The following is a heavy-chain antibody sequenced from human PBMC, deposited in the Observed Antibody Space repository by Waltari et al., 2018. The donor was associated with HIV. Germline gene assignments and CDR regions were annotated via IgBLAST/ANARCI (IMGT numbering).Heavy chain of an antibody. D-gene: IGHD1-1*01. Sequence: QVQLVESGGGVVQPGRSLRLSCAASGFDFSNFGMHWVRQAPGKGVEGVRVIWFDSSNKYYGDSVKGRFTISRDNSKKTVYLQMNSLRGEDTAVYYCARLTREGYNGGFDYWGQGTLVTVSS. CDR1: GFDFSNFG. V-gene: IGHV3-33*08. CDR3: ARLTREGYNGGFDY. J-gene: IGHJ4*02. CDR2: IWFDSSNK.